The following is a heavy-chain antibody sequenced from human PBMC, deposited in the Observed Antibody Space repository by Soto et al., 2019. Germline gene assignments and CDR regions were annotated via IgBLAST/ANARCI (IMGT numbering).Heavy chain of an antibody. Sequence: SETLSLTCSVSGGAIVDYYWSLIRQPPGKGLEWIGFIYYTGNTRYNPSLGSRVTISLDTSKNQFSLKLTSATAADTAFYYCARDVNRWERWGFFDPWGRGALFTVSS. CDR2: IYYTGNT. D-gene: IGHD1-1*01. CDR3: ARDVNRWERWGFFDP. J-gene: IGHJ5*02. V-gene: IGHV4-59*01. CDR1: GGAIVDYY.